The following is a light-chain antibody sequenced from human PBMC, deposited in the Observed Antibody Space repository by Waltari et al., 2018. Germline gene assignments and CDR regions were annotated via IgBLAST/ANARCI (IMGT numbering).Light chain of an antibody. J-gene: IGLJ2*01. CDR3: CSYAGSYTLI. Sequence: QSALTQPRSVSGSPGQSVTISCTGTSGDVGGYNFVSWYQHHPGKAPKVLIYDVNERPSGVPDRFSGSKSGNTASLTISGLQPEDEADYYCCSYAGSYTLIFGGGTKL. V-gene: IGLV2-11*01. CDR2: DVN. CDR1: SGDVGGYNF.